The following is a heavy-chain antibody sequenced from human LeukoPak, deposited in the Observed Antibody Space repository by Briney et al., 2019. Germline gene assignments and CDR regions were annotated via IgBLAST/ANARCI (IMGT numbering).Heavy chain of an antibody. CDR1: GFSLSNYG. Sequence: PGGSLRLSCAASGFSLSNYGMHWVRQAPGNGLECVAALLYDGNTKHYADSVKGRFTISRDISKNTFYLQMNSLTAEDTAVYYCARDHRPEIQYYYMDVWGKGTTVAVSS. V-gene: IGHV3-33*01. CDR2: LLYDGNTK. D-gene: IGHD1-14*01. CDR3: ARDHRPEIQYYYMDV. J-gene: IGHJ6*03.